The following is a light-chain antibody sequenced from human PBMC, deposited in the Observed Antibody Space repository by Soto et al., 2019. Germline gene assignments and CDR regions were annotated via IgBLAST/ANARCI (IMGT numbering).Light chain of an antibody. CDR2: EVS. Sequence: QSVLTQPASVSGSPGQSITISCTGTSSDVGGYNYVSWYQQHPGKAPKLMIYEVSSRPSGVSNRFSGSKSGNTASLTISGLQAEDEADYYCSSYTSSSTLWVFGGGTKVTVL. CDR1: SSDVGGYNY. V-gene: IGLV2-14*01. CDR3: SSYTSSSTLWV. J-gene: IGLJ3*02.